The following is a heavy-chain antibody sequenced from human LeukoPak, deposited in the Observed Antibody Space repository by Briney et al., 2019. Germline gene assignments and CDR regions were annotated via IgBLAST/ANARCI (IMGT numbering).Heavy chain of an antibody. CDR2: VSSDSSSL. Sequence: GGSLRLSCAASGFTFSSYTMNWVRQAPGKGLEWVSCVSSDSSSLYADSVKGRFTISRDHAKHSVFLQMNSLRAEDTAVYYCARDSGYEFDFWGQGTPVTVSS. CDR3: ARDSGYEFDF. CDR1: GFTFSSYT. J-gene: IGHJ4*02. V-gene: IGHV3-48*04. D-gene: IGHD5-12*01.